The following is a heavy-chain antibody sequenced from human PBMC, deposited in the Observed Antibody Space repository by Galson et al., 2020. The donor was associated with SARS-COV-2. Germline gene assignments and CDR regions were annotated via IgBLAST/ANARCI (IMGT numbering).Heavy chain of an antibody. CDR1: GFSFSTYD. CDR2: ISYDGTNK. D-gene: IGHD2-15*01. Sequence: GGSLRLSCAASGFSFSTYDMYWVRQAPGKGLEWVAVISYDGTNKNYADSVKGRFTISRDNSKNTLYLQMGSLRPEDTAVYYCAKAVLPFDGGSRFIRTSGPEYWGQGTLVTVSS. J-gene: IGHJ4*02. V-gene: IGHV3-30*18. CDR3: AKAVLPFDGGSRFIRTSGPEY.